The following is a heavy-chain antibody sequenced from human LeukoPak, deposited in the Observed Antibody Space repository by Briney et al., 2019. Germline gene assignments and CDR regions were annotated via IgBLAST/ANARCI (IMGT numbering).Heavy chain of an antibody. CDR2: LYSGGTT. D-gene: IGHD6-13*01. CDR1: GFTVSSNY. J-gene: IGHJ3*02. V-gene: IGHV3-66*01. CDR3: AREGYSSSANGAFDI. Sequence: GGSLRLSCAASGFTVSSNYMSWVRQAPGKGLEWVSVLYSGGTTYYADSVKGRFTISRDNSKNTLYLQMNSLRAEDTAVYYCAREGYSSSANGAFDIWGQGTMVTVSS.